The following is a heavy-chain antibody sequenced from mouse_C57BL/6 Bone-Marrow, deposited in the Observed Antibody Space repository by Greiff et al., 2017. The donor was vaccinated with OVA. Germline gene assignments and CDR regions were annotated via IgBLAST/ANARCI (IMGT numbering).Heavy chain of an antibody. J-gene: IGHJ3*01. CDR3: AGCWFAY. CDR1: GFTFSDYG. Sequence: DVQLVESGGGLVKPGGSLKLSCAASGFTFSDYGMHWVRQAPEKGLEWVAYISRGSSTIYYADTVKGRFTISRDNAKNTLFLQMTSLRSEDTAMYYCAGCWFAYWGQGTLVTVSA. CDR2: ISRGSSTI. V-gene: IGHV5-17*01.